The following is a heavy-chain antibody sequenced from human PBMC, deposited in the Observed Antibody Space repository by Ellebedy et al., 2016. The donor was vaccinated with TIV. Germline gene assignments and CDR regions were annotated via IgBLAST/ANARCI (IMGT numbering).Heavy chain of an antibody. CDR1: GLTVNNNY. D-gene: IGHD2-15*01. V-gene: IGHV3-53*01. Sequence: GESLKISCAASGLTVNNNYMRWVRQAPGKGLEWVSLIYSGGDTYYADSVKGRFTISRDNSKNTVYLQMNSLRVEDTAVYYCARDRHCIGGRCESVWGQGTLVTVSS. CDR3: ARDRHCIGGRCESV. J-gene: IGHJ4*02. CDR2: IYSGGDT.